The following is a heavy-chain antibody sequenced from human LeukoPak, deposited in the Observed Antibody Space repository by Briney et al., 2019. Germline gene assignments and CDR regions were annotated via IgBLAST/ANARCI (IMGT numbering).Heavy chain of an antibody. CDR2: IKRDGSEK. V-gene: IGHV3-7*04. Sequence: GGSLRLSCEASGFTFSAYAMTWVRQAPGKGLEWVANIKRDGSEKYYVDSVKGRFTISRDNAKNSVYLQMNSLRAEDTAVYYCARRHHFGFLDSWGQGTLVTVSS. CDR3: ARRHHFGFLDS. CDR1: GFTFSAYA. D-gene: IGHD3-10*01. J-gene: IGHJ4*02.